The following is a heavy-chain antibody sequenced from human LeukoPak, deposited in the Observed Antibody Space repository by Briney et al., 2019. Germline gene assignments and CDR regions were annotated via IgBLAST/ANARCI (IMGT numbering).Heavy chain of an antibody. V-gene: IGHV4-39*01. J-gene: IGHJ4*02. CDR1: GGSISSSSYY. CDR2: IYYSGST. D-gene: IGHD6-13*01. Sequence: SETLSLTCTVSGGSISSSSYYWGWIRQPPGKGLEWIGGIYYSGSTYYNPSLKSRVTISVDTSKNQFSLKLSSVTAADTAVYYCARRAGGSSSWFTTYYFDYWGQGTLVTVSS. CDR3: ARRAGGSSSWFTTYYFDY.